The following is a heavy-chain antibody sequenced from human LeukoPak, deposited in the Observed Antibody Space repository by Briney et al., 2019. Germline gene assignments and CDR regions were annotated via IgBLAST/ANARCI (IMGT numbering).Heavy chain of an antibody. J-gene: IGHJ4*02. D-gene: IGHD1-26*01. CDR3: ASSIVGARDY. CDR1: GFTVSSNY. V-gene: IGHV3-66*01. Sequence: QSGGSLRLSCAASGFTVSSNYMSWVRQAPGKGLEWVSVIYSGGSTYYADSVKGRFTISRDNSKNTLYLQMNSLRAEDTAVYYCASSIVGARDYWGQGTLVTVSS. CDR2: IYSGGST.